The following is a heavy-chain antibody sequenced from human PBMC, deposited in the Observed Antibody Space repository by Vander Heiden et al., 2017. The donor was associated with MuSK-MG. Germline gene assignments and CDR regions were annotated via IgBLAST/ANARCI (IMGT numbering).Heavy chain of an antibody. Sequence: ELQLVESGGGLVKPGGSLRLSFAASGFTFSTSTMNWVRQAPGKGLEWVSSITSRRSIDYADSVKGRFTISRDNAKSSIYLKMTSLRVEDTAVYYCVRHPGPGDSWGQGTLVTVSS. CDR3: VRHPGPGDS. J-gene: IGHJ4*02. V-gene: IGHV3-21*02. CDR2: ITSRRSI. CDR1: GFTFSTST.